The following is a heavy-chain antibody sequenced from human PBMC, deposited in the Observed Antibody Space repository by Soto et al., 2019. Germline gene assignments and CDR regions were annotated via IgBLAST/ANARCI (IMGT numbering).Heavy chain of an antibody. V-gene: IGHV5-51*01. CDR3: ARIEYSSALRYYYGMDV. CDR1: GYSFTSYW. Sequence: PGESLKISCKGSGYSFTSYWIGWVRQKPGKGLEWMGIIYPGDSDTRYSPSFQGQVTISADKSISTAYLQWSSLKASDTAMYYCARIEYSSALRYYYGMDVWGQGTTVTVSS. CDR2: IYPGDSDT. D-gene: IGHD6-6*01. J-gene: IGHJ6*02.